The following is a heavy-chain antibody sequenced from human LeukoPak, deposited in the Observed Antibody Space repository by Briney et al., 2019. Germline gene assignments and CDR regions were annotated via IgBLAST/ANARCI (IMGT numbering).Heavy chain of an antibody. CDR2: IYTSGST. D-gene: IGHD3-16*02. J-gene: IGHJ4*02. CDR3: ARDYRGTYPPGYFDY. V-gene: IGHV4-61*02. CDR1: GGSISSGSYY. Sequence: PSETLSLTCTVSGGSISSGSYYWSWIRQPAGKGLEWIGRIYTSGSTNYNPSLKSRVTISLDTSKNQFSLNLSSLTAADTAVYYCARDYRGTYPPGYFDYWGQGTLVTVSS.